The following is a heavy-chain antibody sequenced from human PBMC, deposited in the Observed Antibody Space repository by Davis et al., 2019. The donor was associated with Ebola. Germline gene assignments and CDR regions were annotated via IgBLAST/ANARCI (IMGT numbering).Heavy chain of an antibody. CDR3: ARDRHDTSGYGF. Sequence: SETLSLTCTVSGDSINNYYWNWIRQPAGKRPEWIGRINSSGSTTYNPSFKGPVTMSVDTSKDQFSLNMTSVTAADTAVYDCARDRHDTSGYGFWGQGTLVTVSS. CDR1: GDSINNYY. J-gene: IGHJ4*02. CDR2: INSSGST. V-gene: IGHV4-4*07. D-gene: IGHD3-22*01.